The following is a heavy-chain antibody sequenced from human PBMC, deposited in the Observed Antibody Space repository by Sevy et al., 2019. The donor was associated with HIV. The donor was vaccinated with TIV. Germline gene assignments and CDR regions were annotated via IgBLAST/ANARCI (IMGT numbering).Heavy chain of an antibody. CDR2: ITGGGGST. Sequence: GGSLRLSCAASGFIFGNYAMNWVRQAPGKGLEWVSAITGGGGSTYYADSVKGRFFISRDKSKNTMYLQMNSLTTEDTAVYYCARPRANYVDHYFFYAMDVWGQGTTVTVSS. J-gene: IGHJ6*02. CDR1: GFIFGNYA. CDR3: ARPRANYVDHYFFYAMDV. D-gene: IGHD4-17*01. V-gene: IGHV3-23*01.